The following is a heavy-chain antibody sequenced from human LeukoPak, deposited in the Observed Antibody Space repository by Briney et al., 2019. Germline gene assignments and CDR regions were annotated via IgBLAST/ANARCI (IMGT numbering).Heavy chain of an antibody. CDR2: ISSSSSYI. Sequence: PGGSLRLSCAASGFTFSSYSMNWVRQAPGKGLEWVSSISSSSSYIYYADSVKGRFTISRDNAKNSLYLQMNSLRAEDTAVYYCARDLVVPAAMTYYYYYGMDVWGQGTTVTVFS. D-gene: IGHD2-2*01. J-gene: IGHJ6*02. V-gene: IGHV3-21*01. CDR1: GFTFSSYS. CDR3: ARDLVVPAAMTYYYYYGMDV.